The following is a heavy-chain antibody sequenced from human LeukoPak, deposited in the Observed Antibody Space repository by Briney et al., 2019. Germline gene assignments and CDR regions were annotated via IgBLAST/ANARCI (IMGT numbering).Heavy chain of an antibody. J-gene: IGHJ4*02. Sequence: GGSLKLSCAASGFTFSSYAMSWVRQAPGKGLEWVSVMSGSGGPTYYADSVKGRFTISRDNSKNTLYLQMNSLRADDTAVYYCAKLQAGYYDSSGYHFDYWGQGTLVTVSS. CDR3: AKLQAGYYDSSGYHFDY. V-gene: IGHV3-23*01. D-gene: IGHD3-22*01. CDR1: GFTFSSYA. CDR2: MSGSGGPT.